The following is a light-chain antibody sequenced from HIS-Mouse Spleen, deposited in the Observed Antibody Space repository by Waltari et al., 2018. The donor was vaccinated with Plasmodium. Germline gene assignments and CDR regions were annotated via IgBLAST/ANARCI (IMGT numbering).Light chain of an antibody. V-gene: IGKV3-15*01. CDR1: QSVSSN. J-gene: IGKJ3*01. CDR3: QQYNNWSFT. Sequence: EIVVTQSPAPLSVSTGESANLPCSASQSVSSNLAWYQQKPVQAPRLLIYGASTRATGIPAMFSGSWSGKEFTLTISSLQSEDFAVYYCQQYNNWSFTFGPGTKVDIK. CDR2: GAS.